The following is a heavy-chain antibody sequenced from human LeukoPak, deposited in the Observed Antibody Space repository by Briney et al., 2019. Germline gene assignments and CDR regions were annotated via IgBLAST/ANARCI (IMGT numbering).Heavy chain of an antibody. Sequence: ASVKVSCKASGYTFSNYVMNWVRQAPGQGLEWMGGIIPIFGTANYAQKFQGRVTITADESTSTAYMELSSLRSEDTAVYYCARDRVDYDSSGYYFYYWGQGTLVTVSS. J-gene: IGHJ4*02. V-gene: IGHV1-69*13. CDR2: IIPIFGTA. CDR1: GYTFSNYV. CDR3: ARDRVDYDSSGYYFYY. D-gene: IGHD3-22*01.